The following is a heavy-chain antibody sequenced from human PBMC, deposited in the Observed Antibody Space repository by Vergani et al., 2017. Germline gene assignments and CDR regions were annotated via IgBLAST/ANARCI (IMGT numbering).Heavy chain of an antibody. V-gene: IGHV3-48*01. CDR2: ISSSSSTI. J-gene: IGHJ3*02. D-gene: IGHD3-22*01. Sequence: EVQLVESGGGLVQPGGSLRLSCAASGFTFSSYSMNWVRQAPGKGLEWVSYISSSSSTIYYADSVKGRFTISRDNAKNSLYLQMNSLRAEDTAVYYCARDDYDSITNPFDIWGQGTMVTVSS. CDR1: GFTFSSYS. CDR3: ARDDYDSITNPFDI.